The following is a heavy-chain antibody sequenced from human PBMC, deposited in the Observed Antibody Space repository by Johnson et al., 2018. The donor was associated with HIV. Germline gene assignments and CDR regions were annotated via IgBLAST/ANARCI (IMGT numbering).Heavy chain of an antibody. CDR1: GFTFSSYG. CDR2: IWYDGSNK. J-gene: IGHJ3*02. D-gene: IGHD3-22*01. CDR3: AKAYSAVVGDAFDI. Sequence: QVQLVESGGGVVQPGRSLRLSCAASGFTFSSYGMHWVRQAPGKGLEWVAVIWYDGSNKYYADSVKGRFTISRDNSKNTLYLQMNSLRAEDTAVYYCAKAYSAVVGDAFDIWGQGTMVTVSS. V-gene: IGHV3-33*06.